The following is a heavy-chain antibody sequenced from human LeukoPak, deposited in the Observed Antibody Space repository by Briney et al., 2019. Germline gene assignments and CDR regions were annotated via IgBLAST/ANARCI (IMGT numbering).Heavy chain of an antibody. J-gene: IGHJ4*02. CDR1: GGSISSYY. V-gene: IGHV4-4*07. CDR3: ARQRDYGDYRDYFDS. Sequence: SETLSLTCTVSGGSISSYYWSWIRQPAGKGLEWIGRIYTSGSTNYNPSLKSRVTISIDTSNNQFSLKLSSVTAADTAVYYCARQRDYGDYRDYFDSWGEGTLVTVSS. CDR2: IYTSGST. D-gene: IGHD4-17*01.